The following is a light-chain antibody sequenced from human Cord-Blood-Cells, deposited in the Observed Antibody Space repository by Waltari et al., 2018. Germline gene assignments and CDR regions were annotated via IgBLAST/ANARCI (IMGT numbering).Light chain of an antibody. CDR3: QSYDSSLSGSV. V-gene: IGLV1-40*01. J-gene: IGLJ3*02. CDR2: GNS. CDR1: SSNIGAGYD. Sequence: QSVLTQPPSVSGAPGQRVTISCTGSSSNIGAGYDVHWYQQLPGTAPKRLIYGNSNRPSGVPDRCSGSKSGTSASLAITGLQAEDEADYYCQSYDSSLSGSVFGGGTKLTVL.